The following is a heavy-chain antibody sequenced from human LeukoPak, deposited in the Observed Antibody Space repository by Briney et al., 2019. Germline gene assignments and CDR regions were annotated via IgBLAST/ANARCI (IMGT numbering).Heavy chain of an antibody. J-gene: IGHJ4*02. V-gene: IGHV3-30*04. CDR3: ARDQLAYSGYDTLFDY. CDR2: ISYDGSNK. D-gene: IGHD5-12*01. CDR1: GFTFNSYA. Sequence: GGSLRLSCAASGFTFNSYAIHWVRQAPGKGLEWVEVISYDGSNKYYADSVKGRFTISRDNSKNTLYLQLNSLRPEDTAVYYCARDQLAYSGYDTLFDYWGQGTLVTVSS.